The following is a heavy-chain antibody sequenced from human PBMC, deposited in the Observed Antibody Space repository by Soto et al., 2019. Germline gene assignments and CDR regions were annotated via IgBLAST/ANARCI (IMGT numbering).Heavy chain of an antibody. J-gene: IGHJ4*02. CDR1: GGSISSGGYF. Sequence: SETLSLTCTVSGGSISSGGYFWNWIRQHPGKGLEWIGYIYYSGVTYYNPSLKSRVTISVDTSKNQFSLRLSSVTAADTAVYYCASGYSGYEGWLATPYFDYWGQGTLVTVSS. D-gene: IGHD5-12*01. V-gene: IGHV4-31*03. CDR2: IYYSGVT. CDR3: ASGYSGYEGWLATPYFDY.